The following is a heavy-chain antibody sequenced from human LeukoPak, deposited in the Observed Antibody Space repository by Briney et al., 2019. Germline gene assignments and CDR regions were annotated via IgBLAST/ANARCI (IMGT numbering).Heavy chain of an antibody. CDR2: IYYIGTS. CDR3: ARAKGYYYYMDV. V-gene: IGHV4-59*01. Sequence: SETLSLTCTVSGDSMSNYFWTWIRQTPGKGLEWIGYIYYIGTSTYNPSLKSRVAISVDTSKNQFSLNLSSVTAADTAVYYCARAKGYYYYMDVWGKGTAVTVSS. J-gene: IGHJ6*03. CDR1: GDSMSNYF.